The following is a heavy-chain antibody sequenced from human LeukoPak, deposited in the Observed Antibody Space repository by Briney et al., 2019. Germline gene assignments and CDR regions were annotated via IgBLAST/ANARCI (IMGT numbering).Heavy chain of an antibody. CDR1: GFTFSSYG. Sequence: PGGSLRLSCAASGFTFSSYGMHWDRQAPGKGLEWVALIWFDGSNKYYADSMKGRFTISRDNSKNTLYLQMNSLRAEDTAVYFCARDLGYYDSSAQGCFDYWGQGTLVTVSS. CDR2: IWFDGSNK. V-gene: IGHV3-33*01. CDR3: ARDLGYYDSSAQGCFDY. J-gene: IGHJ4*02. D-gene: IGHD3-22*01.